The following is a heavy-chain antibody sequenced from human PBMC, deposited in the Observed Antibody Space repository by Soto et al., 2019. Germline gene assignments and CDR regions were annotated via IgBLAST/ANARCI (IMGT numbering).Heavy chain of an antibody. CDR2: IYWDDDK. CDR3: AHRHGAAVGTGTIWFAP. D-gene: IGHD6-13*01. J-gene: IGHJ5*02. CDR1: GFSISTSGVS. Sequence: QITLKESGPTLVKPTQTLTLTCTFSGFSISTSGVSVGWIRQPPGKALEWLALIYWDDDKRYSPSLKSRLTITKHTPKIHVVLTMATMDPVDTATYYCAHRHGAAVGTGTIWFAPWGQGTLGTVSS. V-gene: IGHV2-5*02.